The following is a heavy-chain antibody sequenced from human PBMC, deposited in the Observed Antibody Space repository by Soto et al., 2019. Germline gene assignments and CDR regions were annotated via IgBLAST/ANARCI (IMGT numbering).Heavy chain of an antibody. CDR3: AREGYNFGPFDY. J-gene: IGHJ4*02. CDR1: GGSLSSYY. D-gene: IGHD5-18*01. Sequence: PSETLSLTCTVSGGSLSSYYGSWIRRPPGMGLEWIASISYSGTTNYNSSLKSRVTISIDTSKNQFSLKFNSVTAADTAVYYCAREGYNFGPFDYWGQGALVTVSS. CDR2: ISYSGTT. V-gene: IGHV4-59*01.